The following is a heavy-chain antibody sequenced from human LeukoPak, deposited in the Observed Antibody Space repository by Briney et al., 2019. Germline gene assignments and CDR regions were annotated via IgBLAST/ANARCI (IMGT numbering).Heavy chain of an antibody. CDR3: ARATTSLGSGSYYDY. Sequence: ASVKVSCKASGYTFTGYYMHWVRQAPGQGLEWMGWINPNSGGTNYAQKFQGRVTMTRDTSISTAYMELSRLRSDDTAVYYCARATTSLGSGSYYDYWGQGTLVTVSS. V-gene: IGHV1-2*02. D-gene: IGHD3-10*02. CDR2: INPNSGGT. CDR1: GYTFTGYY. J-gene: IGHJ4*02.